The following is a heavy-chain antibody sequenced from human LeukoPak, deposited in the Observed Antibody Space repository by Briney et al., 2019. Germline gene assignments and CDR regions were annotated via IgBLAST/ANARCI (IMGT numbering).Heavy chain of an antibody. J-gene: IGHJ4*02. CDR2: ISAYNGNT. V-gene: IGHV1-18*01. CDR3: ARLSSSGWPLEVFDY. Sequence: ASVKVSCKASGYTFTSYAFSWVRQAPGQGLEWMGWISAYNGNTNYAQKFQGRVTMTTDTSTTTASMELTSLRFDDTAVYFCARLSSSGWPLEVFDYWGQGTLVTVSS. CDR1: GYTFTSYA. D-gene: IGHD6-19*01.